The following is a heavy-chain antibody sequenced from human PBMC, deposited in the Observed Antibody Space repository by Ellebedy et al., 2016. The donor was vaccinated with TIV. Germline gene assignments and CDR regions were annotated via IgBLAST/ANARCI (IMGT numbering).Heavy chain of an antibody. V-gene: IGHV1-69*13. CDR1: GGTFSSYA. D-gene: IGHD6-13*01. Sequence: SVKVSXKASGGTFSSYAISWVRQAPGQGLEWMGGIIPIFGTANYAQKFQGRVTITADESTSTAYMELSSLRSEDTAVYYCARDGGIAAAGSVGDYYYYYMDVWGKGTTVTVSS. J-gene: IGHJ6*03. CDR2: IIPIFGTA. CDR3: ARDGGIAAAGSVGDYYYYYMDV.